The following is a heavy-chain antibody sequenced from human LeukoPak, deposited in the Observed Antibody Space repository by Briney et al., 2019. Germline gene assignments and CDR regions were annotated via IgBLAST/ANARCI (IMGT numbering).Heavy chain of an antibody. D-gene: IGHD3-22*01. V-gene: IGHV3-21*01. CDR2: ISSSSSYI. J-gene: IGHJ4*02. CDR3: ARDLYYYDSSGYI. Sequence: GGSLRLSCAASGFTFSSYSMNWVRQAPGKGLEWVSSISSSSSYIYYADSVKGRFTISRDNAKDSLYLQMNSLRAEDPAVYYCARDLYYYDSSGYIWGQGTLVTVSS. CDR1: GFTFSSYS.